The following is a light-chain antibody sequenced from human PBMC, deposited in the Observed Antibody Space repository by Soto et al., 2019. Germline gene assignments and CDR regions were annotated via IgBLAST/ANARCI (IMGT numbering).Light chain of an antibody. CDR1: QGIGNA. V-gene: IGKV1-6*01. J-gene: IGKJ1*01. CDR2: GAS. CDR3: QQYNNWPPWT. Sequence: AIQRTQSPSSLSASVGDRVTISCRASQGIGNALGWYQQKPGKPPKVLIYGASNLQSGVPPRFSGSGSGTDFTLTISSVQSEDFGVYFCQQYNNWPPWTFGQGTKVDIK.